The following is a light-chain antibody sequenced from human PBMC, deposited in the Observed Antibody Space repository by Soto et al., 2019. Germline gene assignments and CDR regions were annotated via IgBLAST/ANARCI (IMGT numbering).Light chain of an antibody. CDR3: QQSYRSPYT. Sequence: IQLTQSPSSLSASVGDRVTVTCRASQSINIYLNWYQQKPGKAPTLLIYAASSLQSGVPSRFSGGGSRTDFTLTITSLQAEDLATYYCQQSYRSPYTFGQGTKLEI. CDR1: QSINIY. J-gene: IGKJ2*01. V-gene: IGKV1-39*01. CDR2: AAS.